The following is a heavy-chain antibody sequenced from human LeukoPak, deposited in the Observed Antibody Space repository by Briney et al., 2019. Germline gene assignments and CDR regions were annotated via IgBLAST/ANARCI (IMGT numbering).Heavy chain of an antibody. V-gene: IGHV3-11*01. J-gene: IGHJ4*02. Sequence: GGSLRLSCAASGFRFSDYYMSWIRQTPGKGLEWVSSISRGGNSKYSADSVKGRFTISRDNAKNSLDLQMDSLRPEDTAVYYCARDQFLDSWGQGTLVTVSS. CDR1: GFRFSDYY. CDR3: ARDQFLDS. CDR2: ISRGGNSK.